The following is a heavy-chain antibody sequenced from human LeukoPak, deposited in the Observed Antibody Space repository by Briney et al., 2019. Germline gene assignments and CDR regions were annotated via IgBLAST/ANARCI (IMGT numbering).Heavy chain of an antibody. V-gene: IGHV4-34*01. Sequence: SETLSLTCAVYGGSFSGYYWIWLRQPPGKGLEWLGEINHSGSTNYNPSLKSPVTISVDTSKNQFSLKLSSVTAADAAVYYCARVGGHGADYWGQGTLGTVSS. CDR3: ARVGGHGADY. CDR1: GGSFSGYY. D-gene: IGHD1-26*01. J-gene: IGHJ4*02. CDR2: INHSGST.